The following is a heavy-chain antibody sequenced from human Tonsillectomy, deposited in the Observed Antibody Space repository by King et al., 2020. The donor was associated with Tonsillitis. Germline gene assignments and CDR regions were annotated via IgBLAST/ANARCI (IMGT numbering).Heavy chain of an antibody. V-gene: IGHV4-59*08. D-gene: IGHD3-22*01. CDR2: IYYSGST. CDR3: ARTYYYDSSGYYPFDY. CDR1: GGSISSYY. J-gene: IGHJ4*02. Sequence: QLQESGPGLVKPSETLSLTCTVSGGSISSYYWSWIRQPPGKGLEWIGNIYYSGSTNYNPSLKSRVTISVDTSKNQFSLKLSSVTAADTAVYYCARTYYYDSSGYYPFDYWGQGTLVTVSS.